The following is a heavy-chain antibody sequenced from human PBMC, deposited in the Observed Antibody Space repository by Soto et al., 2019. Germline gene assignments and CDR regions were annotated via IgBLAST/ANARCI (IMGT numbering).Heavy chain of an antibody. D-gene: IGHD1-1*01. CDR1: GASISGFY. J-gene: IGHJ5*02. V-gene: IGHV4-4*07. CDR2: IYATGTT. Sequence: SEPLCLPCTVSGASISGFYWSWIRKSAGKGLEWIGRIYATGTTDYNPSLKSRVMMSVDTSKKQFSLKLRSVTAADTAVYYCVRDGTRTLRDWFDPWGQGISVTVSS. CDR3: VRDGTRTLRDWFDP.